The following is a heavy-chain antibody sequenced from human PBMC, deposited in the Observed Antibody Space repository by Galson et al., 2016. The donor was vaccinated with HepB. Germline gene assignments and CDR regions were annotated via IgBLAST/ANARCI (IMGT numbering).Heavy chain of an antibody. J-gene: IGHJ6*02. CDR2: ISSSSSTI. D-gene: IGHD3-3*01. CDR3: ARVTIFGVATHYYYGMDV. Sequence: SLRLSCAASGFTFSSYSLNWVRQAPGKGLEWVSYISSSSSTIYYADSVKGRFTISRDNAKNSLYLQMSSLRDEDTAVYYCARVTIFGVATHYYYGMDVWGQGTTVTVSS. CDR1: GFTFSSYS. V-gene: IGHV3-48*02.